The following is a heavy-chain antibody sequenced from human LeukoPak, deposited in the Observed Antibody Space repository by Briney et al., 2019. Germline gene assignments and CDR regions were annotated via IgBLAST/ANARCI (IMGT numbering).Heavy chain of an antibody. CDR2: IKHDGSEK. CDR1: GFIFTNYF. V-gene: IGHV3-7*01. J-gene: IGHJ4*02. D-gene: IGHD4-11*01. Sequence: GGSLRLSCAASGFIFTNYFMSWVRQAPGKGLEWVASIKHDGSEKYYVDSVRGRFTISRDNTMNSLYLQMSSLRAEDTAVYYCARDGLTTVTTPPGYWGQGTLVTVSS. CDR3: ARDGLTTVTTPPGY.